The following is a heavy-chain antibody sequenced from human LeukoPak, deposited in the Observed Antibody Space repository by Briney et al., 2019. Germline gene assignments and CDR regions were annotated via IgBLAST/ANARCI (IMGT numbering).Heavy chain of an antibody. CDR1: GFTFSSYA. Sequence: GGSLRLSCAASGFTFSSYAMSWVRQAPGKGLEWVSGINWNAASTGYADSVKGRFTISRDNAKNSLFLQMDSLRGEDTAFYYCARGAPTYCIGGTCHSGDPFDIWGQGTMVTVSS. J-gene: IGHJ3*02. CDR3: ARGAPTYCIGGTCHSGDPFDI. V-gene: IGHV3-20*04. D-gene: IGHD2-15*01. CDR2: INWNAAST.